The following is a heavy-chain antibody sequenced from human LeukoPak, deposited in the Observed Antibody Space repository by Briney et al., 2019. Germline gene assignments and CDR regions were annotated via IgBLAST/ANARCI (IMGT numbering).Heavy chain of an antibody. V-gene: IGHV3-23*01. CDR3: AKDKISVAAPPGFLDY. D-gene: IGHD6-6*01. CDR1: GFTFRSYA. CDR2: ISGGGGDT. Sequence: GSLRLSCAASGFTFRSYAMSWVRQAPGKGLEWVSSISGGGGDTYYADSVKGRFTVSRDNSKNTLYLQMNSLRAEDTATYYCAKDKISVAAPPGFLDYWGLGTLVTVSS. J-gene: IGHJ4*02.